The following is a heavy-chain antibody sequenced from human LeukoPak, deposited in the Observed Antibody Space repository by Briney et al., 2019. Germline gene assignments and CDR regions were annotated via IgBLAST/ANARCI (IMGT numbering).Heavy chain of an antibody. CDR1: GFTFSSYA. Sequence: GGSLRLSCAASGFTFSSYAMHWVRQAPGKGLEYVSAISSNGGSTYYADSVKGRFTISRDNSKNTLYLQMGSLRAEDMAVYYCARGGGDLTGYYYYGMDVWGKGTTVTVSS. J-gene: IGHJ6*04. CDR3: ARGGGDLTGYYYYGMDV. CDR2: ISSNGGST. V-gene: IGHV3-64*02. D-gene: IGHD3-10*01.